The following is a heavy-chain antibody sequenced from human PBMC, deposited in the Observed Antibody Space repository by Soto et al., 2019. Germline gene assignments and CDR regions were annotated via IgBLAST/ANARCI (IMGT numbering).Heavy chain of an antibody. Sequence: GGSLRLSCAASGFPFSSSHMNWVRQAPGTGLEWVASISASSSIYYADSRKGRFTISRDNAKNSLYLHMNDLRAEDTAVYYCARDDGGYRYGRRQYHFDSWGQGTLVTVSS. D-gene: IGHD5-18*01. J-gene: IGHJ4*02. V-gene: IGHV3-21*01. CDR3: ARDDGGYRYGRRQYHFDS. CDR2: ISASSSI. CDR1: GFPFSSSH.